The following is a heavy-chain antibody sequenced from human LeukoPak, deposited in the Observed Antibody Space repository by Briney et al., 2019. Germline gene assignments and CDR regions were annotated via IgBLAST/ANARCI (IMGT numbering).Heavy chain of an antibody. J-gene: IGHJ4*02. CDR1: GDSISRSTYY. V-gene: IGHV4-39*02. Sequence: PSDTLSLTCTVSGDSISRSTYYWAWIRQPPGKGLEWIGSVYYGRSPYYNPSLGSRATISVDTSKNHFSLKMSSVTAADTAVYYCARSSGTGTFSYWGQGTLVTVSS. D-gene: IGHD6-25*01. CDR2: VYYGRSP. CDR3: ARSSGTGTFSY.